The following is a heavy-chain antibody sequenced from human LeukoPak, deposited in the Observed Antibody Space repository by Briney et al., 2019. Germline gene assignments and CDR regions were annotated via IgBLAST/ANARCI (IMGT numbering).Heavy chain of an antibody. Sequence: SQTLSLTCTVSGGSISSFDWSWIRQPPGNGLESFGYIYYRGSTNCNPSLKSRVTISVDTSKDQFSLKLSSVTAADTAVYYWARTENYIAGDWFDPWGQGTLVTVSS. CDR3: ARTENYIAGDWFDP. D-gene: IGHD5-24*01. V-gene: IGHV4-59*08. CDR1: GGSISSFD. J-gene: IGHJ5*02. CDR2: IYYRGST.